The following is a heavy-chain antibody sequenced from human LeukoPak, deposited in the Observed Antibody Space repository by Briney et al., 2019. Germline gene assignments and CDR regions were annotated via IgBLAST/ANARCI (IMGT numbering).Heavy chain of an antibody. Sequence: GGSLRLSCAASGFTFSSYAMSWVRQAPGKGLEWVSAISGSGGSTYYADSVKGRFTISRDNSKNTLYLQMNSLRAEDTAVYYCARSRGAGPGAYFDYWGQGTLITVSS. D-gene: IGHD6-19*01. CDR3: ARSRGAGPGAYFDY. CDR1: GFTFSSYA. CDR2: ISGSGGST. V-gene: IGHV3-23*01. J-gene: IGHJ4*02.